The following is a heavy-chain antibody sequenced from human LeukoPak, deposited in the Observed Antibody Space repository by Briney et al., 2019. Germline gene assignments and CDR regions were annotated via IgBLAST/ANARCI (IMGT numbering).Heavy chain of an antibody. CDR1: GYIFTSYG. CDR2: MNPNSGNT. CDR3: ARIRRLGYFDY. J-gene: IGHJ4*02. V-gene: IGHV1-8*02. Sequence: ASVKVSCKASGYIFTSYGISWVRQATGQGLEWMGWMNPNSGNTGYAQKFQGRVTMTRNTSISTAYMELSSLRSEDTAVYYCARIRRLGYFDYWGQGTLVTVSS. D-gene: IGHD7-27*01.